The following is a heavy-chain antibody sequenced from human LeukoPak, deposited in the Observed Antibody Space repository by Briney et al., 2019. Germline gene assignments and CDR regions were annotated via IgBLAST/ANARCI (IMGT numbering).Heavy chain of an antibody. Sequence: AGGSLTLSCAASGFTLSSYGMHWARQAPGKGLEWVAFIRYDGSNKYYADSVKGRFTISRDNSKNTLYLQMNSLRAEDTAVYYCAKSGPDYDILTGYYTGGAFDYWGQGTLVTVSS. CDR3: AKSGPDYDILTGYYTGGAFDY. J-gene: IGHJ4*02. CDR1: GFTLSSYG. CDR2: IRYDGSNK. D-gene: IGHD3-9*01. V-gene: IGHV3-30*02.